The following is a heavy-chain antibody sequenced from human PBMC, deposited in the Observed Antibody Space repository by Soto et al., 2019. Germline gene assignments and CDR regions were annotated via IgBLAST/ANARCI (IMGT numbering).Heavy chain of an antibody. V-gene: IGHV3-30*18. Sequence: QVQLVESGGGVVQPGRSLRLSCAASGFTFSGNGMFWVRQAPGKGLEWVAVISYDGSNEWYADSVKGRFTISRDNSKNMVYLQMDSLRDADTGVYYCVKDFAAALLGGTQYYFDCWGQGTLVTVSP. D-gene: IGHD1-26*01. CDR2: ISYDGSNE. CDR1: GFTFSGNG. J-gene: IGHJ4*02. CDR3: VKDFAAALLGGTQYYFDC.